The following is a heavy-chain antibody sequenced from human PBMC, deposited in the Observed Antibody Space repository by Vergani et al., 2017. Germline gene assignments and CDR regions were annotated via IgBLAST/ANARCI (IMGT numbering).Heavy chain of an antibody. Sequence: QVPLVQSGAEVKKPGASVKVSCKASGYTFTGYYMHWVRQAPGQGLEWMGWINPNSGGTNYAQKFQGRVTMTRATSISTAYMELSRLRSDDTAVYYCARLTYYYGSGSYPYYFDYWGQGTLVTVSS. CDR1: GYTFTGYY. CDR2: INPNSGGT. D-gene: IGHD3-10*01. J-gene: IGHJ4*02. CDR3: ARLTYYYGSGSYPYYFDY. V-gene: IGHV1-2*02.